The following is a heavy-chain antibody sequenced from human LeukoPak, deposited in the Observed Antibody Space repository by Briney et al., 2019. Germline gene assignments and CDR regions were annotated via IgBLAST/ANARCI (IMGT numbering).Heavy chain of an antibody. V-gene: IGHV4-59*01. D-gene: IGHD2/OR15-2a*01. CDR2: ISDSGET. Sequence: SWETLSLTCAVSGRSLKSSVLSWIRQAPGKGLEWIGYISDSGETDSNPALKRRVIISLGMSKKHLSLRLRSGTAADSSVYYYGTGYYETFATWGPGILVTVPS. CDR1: GRSLKSSV. CDR3: GTGYYETFAT. J-gene: IGHJ5*02.